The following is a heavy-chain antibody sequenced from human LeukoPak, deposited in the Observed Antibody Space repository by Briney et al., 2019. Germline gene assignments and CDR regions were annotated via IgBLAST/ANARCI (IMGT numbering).Heavy chain of an antibody. CDR2: IYSGGST. J-gene: IGHJ4*02. Sequence: GGSLRLSCAASGFTVSTNFMSWVRQAPGKGLEWVSVIYSGGSTYYSYSVKGRFTISRDNSKNTLYLQMNSLRAEDTAVYYCVGQDILTAYTDYWGQGTLVTVSS. V-gene: IGHV3-66*01. D-gene: IGHD3-9*01. CDR1: GFTVSTNF. CDR3: VGQDILTAYTDY.